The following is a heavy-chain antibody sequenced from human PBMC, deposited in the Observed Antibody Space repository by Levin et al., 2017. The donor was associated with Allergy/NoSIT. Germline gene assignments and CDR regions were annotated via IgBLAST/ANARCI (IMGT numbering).Heavy chain of an antibody. Sequence: ETLSLTCVVSKFSITSDYYWAWIRQSPERGLEWIGSLYHSGSTFYNPSLKSRVTISLDKSKNEFYLKLKSVTAADTAVYFCARDRDAISARGYYYSFYGLDVWGQGTTVTVSS. CDR2: LYHSGST. CDR3: ARDRDAISARGYYYSFYGLDV. V-gene: IGHV4-38-2*02. CDR1: KFSITSDYY. D-gene: IGHD3-10*01. J-gene: IGHJ6*02.